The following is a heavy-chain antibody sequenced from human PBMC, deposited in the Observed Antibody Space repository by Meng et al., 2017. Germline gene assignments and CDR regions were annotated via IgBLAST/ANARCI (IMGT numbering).Heavy chain of an antibody. J-gene: IGHJ4*02. Sequence: GQRVECGGGLVMPGGPIGLSCCASGFTFSNAWMSWVRQAPGKGVEWVGRIKSKTDGGTTDYAAPVKGRFTISRDDSKNTLYLQMNSLKTEGTAVYYCTLDTAMVTIDYWGQGTLVTVSS. CDR2: IKSKTDGGTT. CDR1: GFTFSNAW. D-gene: IGHD5-18*01. V-gene: IGHV3-15*01. CDR3: TLDTAMVTIDY.